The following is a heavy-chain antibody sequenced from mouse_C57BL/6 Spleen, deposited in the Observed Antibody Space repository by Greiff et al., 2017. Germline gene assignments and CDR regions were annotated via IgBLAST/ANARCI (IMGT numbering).Heavy chain of an antibody. CDR1: GYTFTDYY. CDR3: ARYENYYGRCSFDY. J-gene: IGHJ2*01. V-gene: IGHV1-18*01. Sequence: EVQLQQSGPELVKPGASVKIPCTASGYTFTDYYMDWVMQIHGKSLEWIGDIIPNNGGTNYNQKFKGKATLPVDKSSSTTYMELSSLTSADTAVYYSARYENYYGRCSFDYWGQGTTLTVSS. D-gene: IGHD1-1*01. CDR2: IIPNNGGT.